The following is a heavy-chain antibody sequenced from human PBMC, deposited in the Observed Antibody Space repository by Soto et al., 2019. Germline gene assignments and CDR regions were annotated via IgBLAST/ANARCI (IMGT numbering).Heavy chain of an antibody. CDR3: ARWYYYGSWSYYPGDYYYCMDV. V-gene: IGHV3-30-3*01. CDR2: ISYDGSNK. J-gene: IGHJ6*02. D-gene: IGHD3-10*01. Sequence: GGSLRLSCAASGFTFSSYAMHWVRQAPGKGLAWVAVISYDGSNKYYADSLKGRFTISRDNSKNTLYLQMYSLISEDTAVYYCARWYYYGSWSYYPGDYYYCMDVWGQGTTVTVSS. CDR1: GFTFSSYA.